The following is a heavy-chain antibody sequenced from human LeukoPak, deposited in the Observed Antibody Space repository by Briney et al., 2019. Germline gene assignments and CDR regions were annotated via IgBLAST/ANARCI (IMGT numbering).Heavy chain of an antibody. V-gene: IGHV4-34*01. D-gene: IGHD7-27*01. CDR2: INHSGST. CDR1: GGSFSGYY. Sequence: SETLSLSCAGYGGSFSGYYWSWIRQPPGKGLEWIGEINHSGSTNYNPSLKSRVTISVDTSKNQFSLKLSSVTAADTAVYYCARGLGYLGADHYYYYYMDVWGKGTTVTVSS. CDR3: ARGLGYLGADHYYYYYMDV. J-gene: IGHJ6*03.